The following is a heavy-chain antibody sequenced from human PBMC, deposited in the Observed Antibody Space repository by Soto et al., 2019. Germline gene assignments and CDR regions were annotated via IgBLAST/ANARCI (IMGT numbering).Heavy chain of an antibody. V-gene: IGHV3-20*04. D-gene: IGHD1-1*01. CDR2: VNVRGSGGNT. Sequence: GGSLRLSCAASGFTFAAYGMGRVRQAPGKGLEWVSSVNVRGSGGNTFYADSVKGRFTISRDDSTGTLSLQMHSLTAEDTAVYYCVRGGVGGTRKFDVWGRGTLVTVSS. CDR1: GFTFAAYG. J-gene: IGHJ4*02. CDR3: VRGGVGGTRKFDV.